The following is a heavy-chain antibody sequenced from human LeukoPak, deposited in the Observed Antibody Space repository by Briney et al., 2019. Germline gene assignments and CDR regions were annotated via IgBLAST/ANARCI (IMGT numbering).Heavy chain of an antibody. CDR3: AKDKRITTFGVVIIHDYFDS. V-gene: IGHV3-30*18. Sequence: PGRSLRLSCAASGFTFSTYGIYWVRQAPGKGLEWVAVISYDGSDKYYADSVKGRFTISRDNSKNTPYLQMNSLRADDTAVYYCAKDKRITTFGVVIIHDYFDSWGQGTLVTVSS. CDR1: GFTFSTYG. CDR2: ISYDGSDK. J-gene: IGHJ4*02. D-gene: IGHD3-3*01.